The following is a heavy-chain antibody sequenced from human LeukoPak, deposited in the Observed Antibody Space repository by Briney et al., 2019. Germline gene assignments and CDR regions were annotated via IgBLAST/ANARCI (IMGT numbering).Heavy chain of an antibody. V-gene: IGHV1-69*05. CDR2: IIPIFGTA. Sequence: ASVKVFCKASGGTFSSYAISWVRQAPGQGLEWMGRIIPIFGTANYAQKFQGRVTITTDESTSTAYMELSSLRSEDTAVYYCARAPVFADSSGKDAFDIWGQGTMVTVSS. CDR1: GGTFSSYA. CDR3: ARAPVFADSSGKDAFDI. J-gene: IGHJ3*02. D-gene: IGHD3-22*01.